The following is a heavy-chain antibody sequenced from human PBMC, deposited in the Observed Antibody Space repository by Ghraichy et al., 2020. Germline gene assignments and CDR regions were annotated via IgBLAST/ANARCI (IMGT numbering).Heavy chain of an antibody. V-gene: IGHV3-48*02. CDR1: GFTFSTYS. D-gene: IGHD6-13*01. J-gene: IGHJ4*02. CDR2: ISSASSTI. CDR3: ARGSSSWPPLFDY. Sequence: LSLTCAASGFTFSTYSMNWVRQAPGKGLEWVSYISSASSTIYYADSMKGRFTISRDNAKNSLYLQMNSLRDEDTAVYYCARGSSSWPPLFDYWGQGTLVTVSS.